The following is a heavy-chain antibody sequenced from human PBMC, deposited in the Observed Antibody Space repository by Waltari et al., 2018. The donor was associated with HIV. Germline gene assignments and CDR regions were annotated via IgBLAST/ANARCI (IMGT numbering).Heavy chain of an antibody. V-gene: IGHV4-34*01. CDR3: ARGSQHHDH. CDR1: GTSFSGYY. J-gene: IGHJ5*02. CDR2: GSHSADT. Sequence: QVQLHQWGTGLLKPSGTLSLRCAIYGTSFSGYYWSWIRQSPGLGLEWIGEGSHSADTNYNPSFAGRVSISADISKNQLSLNLTSLTAADTGVYFCARGSQHHDHWGQGTPVTVSS.